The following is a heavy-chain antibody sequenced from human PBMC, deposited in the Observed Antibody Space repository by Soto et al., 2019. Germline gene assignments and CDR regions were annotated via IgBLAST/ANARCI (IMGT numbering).Heavy chain of an antibody. CDR3: ARDLALAGNY. Sequence: GGALRLSCAASGFTFIRDAMNWVRQTQEKGLEWVSSISSTSSYTHYSDSVKGRFTISRDNANNSLFLQRNSLRAEDTATYYCARDLALAGNYWGQGVLVTVSS. CDR2: ISSTSSYT. V-gene: IGHV3-21*01. D-gene: IGHD6-19*01. J-gene: IGHJ4*02. CDR1: GFTFIRDA.